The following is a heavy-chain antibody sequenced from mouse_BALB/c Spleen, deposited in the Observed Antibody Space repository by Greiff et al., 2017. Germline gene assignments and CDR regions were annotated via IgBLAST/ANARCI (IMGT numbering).Heavy chain of an antibody. V-gene: IGHV1-80*01. D-gene: IGHD1-1*01. CDR1: GYAFSSYW. J-gene: IGHJ4*01. Sequence: QVQLQQSGAELVRPGSSVKISCKASGYAFSSYWMNWVKQRPGQGLEWIGQIYPGDGDTNYNGKFKGKATLTADKSSSTAYMQLSSLTSEDSAVYFCARGGFITGGFYAMDYWGQGTSVTVSS. CDR2: IYPGDGDT. CDR3: ARGGFITGGFYAMDY.